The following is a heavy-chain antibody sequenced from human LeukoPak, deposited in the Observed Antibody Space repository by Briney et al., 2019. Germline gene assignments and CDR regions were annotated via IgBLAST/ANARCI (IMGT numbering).Heavy chain of an antibody. J-gene: IGHJ6*03. Sequence: KPSETLSLTCTVSGGSIKSYYWSWIRQPPGKGLEWIGYIYDSGSTNYNSFLKSRVSISLDAAKDQFSLRLSSVTAADTALYYCARVRWLNAYYHYYYMYVWGKGTTVTVSS. CDR1: GGSIKSYY. V-gene: IGHV4-59*01. CDR3: ARVRWLNAYYHYYYMYV. D-gene: IGHD3-22*01. CDR2: IYDSGST.